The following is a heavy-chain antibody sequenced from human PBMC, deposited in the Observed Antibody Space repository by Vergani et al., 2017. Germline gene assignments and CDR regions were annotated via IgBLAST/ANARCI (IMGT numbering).Heavy chain of an antibody. Sequence: QVKLQESGPGLLKPSQTLSLTCTVSGESIRSGSHYWSWIRQPAGKGPEWIGHIHTGGSTDLNPSFKSRVSISVDTSKNQFSLKLSSVTAADTAVYYCARQEYYYDSSGYTSDAFDIWGQGTMVTVSS. J-gene: IGHJ3*02. V-gene: IGHV4-61*02. CDR2: IHTGGST. CDR1: GESIRSGSHY. CDR3: ARQEYYYDSSGYTSDAFDI. D-gene: IGHD3-22*01.